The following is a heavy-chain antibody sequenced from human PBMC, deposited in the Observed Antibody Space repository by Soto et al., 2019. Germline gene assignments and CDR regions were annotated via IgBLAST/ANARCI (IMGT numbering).Heavy chain of an antibody. D-gene: IGHD3-9*01. J-gene: IGHJ4*02. Sequence: PGGSLRLACAASGFIFNDAWMSWVRQAPGKGLEWVGRVKGKTDGGTTDYAAPVKGRFTILRDDSKNTLYLQMNSLKTEDTAVYYCTWLWPDNFNNWGQGTLVTVSS. CDR2: VKGKTDGGTT. CDR1: GFIFNDAW. V-gene: IGHV3-15*01. CDR3: TWLWPDNFNN.